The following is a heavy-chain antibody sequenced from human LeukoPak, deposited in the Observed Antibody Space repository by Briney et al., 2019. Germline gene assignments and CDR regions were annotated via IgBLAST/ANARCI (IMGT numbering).Heavy chain of an antibody. Sequence: GGSLRLSCAASGIIVSNNYMSWVRQAPGKGLEWVSVIYSGGSTYYADSVKGRFTISRDNSKNTLYLQMNSLRAEDTAVYYCARKGDDILTGYPPGEFDYWGQGTLVTVSS. V-gene: IGHV3-66*02. CDR2: IYSGGST. D-gene: IGHD3-9*01. CDR1: GIIVSNNY. CDR3: ARKGDDILTGYPPGEFDY. J-gene: IGHJ4*02.